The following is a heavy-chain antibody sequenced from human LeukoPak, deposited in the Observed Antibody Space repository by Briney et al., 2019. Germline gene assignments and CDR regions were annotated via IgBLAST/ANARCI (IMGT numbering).Heavy chain of an antibody. D-gene: IGHD3-10*01. CDR1: GYTFTELS. V-gene: IGHV1-24*01. J-gene: IGHJ5*02. CDR2: VDPEHWET. CDR3: AAVRGFDR. Sequence: SVKVSCKACGYTFTELSMHGVRQAPGKGLDWMGGVDPEHWETIYAQKFQGRVTITSDTSIDTAYIEVSSLRSEDTAVYYCAAVRGFDRWGTGILVTV.